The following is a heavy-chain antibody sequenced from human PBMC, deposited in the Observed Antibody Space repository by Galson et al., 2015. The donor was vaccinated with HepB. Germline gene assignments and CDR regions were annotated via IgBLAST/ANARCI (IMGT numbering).Heavy chain of an antibody. CDR2: ISGSGGST. Sequence: SLRLSCAASGFTFSSYAMSWVRQAPGKGLEWVSAISGSGGSTYYADSVKGRFTISRDNSKNTLYLQMNSLRAEDTAVYYCAYYDSSGTTHYYYYGMDVWGQGTTVTVSS. CDR1: GFTFSSYA. J-gene: IGHJ6*02. V-gene: IGHV3-23*01. CDR3: AYYDSSGTTHYYYYGMDV. D-gene: IGHD3-22*01.